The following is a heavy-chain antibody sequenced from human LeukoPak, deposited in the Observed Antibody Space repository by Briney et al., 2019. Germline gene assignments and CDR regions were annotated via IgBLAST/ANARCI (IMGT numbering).Heavy chain of an antibody. D-gene: IGHD5-12*01. J-gene: IGHJ4*02. CDR1: AFTFSSYS. V-gene: IGHV3-21*01. CDR2: ISSSGSYI. Sequence: GGSLRLSCAASAFTFSSYSMNWVRQAPGKGLEWVSSISSSGSYIYYADSVKGRFTISRDNAKNTLYLQMNSLRAEDTAVYYCARDWVVATGPDYWGRGTLVTVSS. CDR3: ARDWVVATGPDY.